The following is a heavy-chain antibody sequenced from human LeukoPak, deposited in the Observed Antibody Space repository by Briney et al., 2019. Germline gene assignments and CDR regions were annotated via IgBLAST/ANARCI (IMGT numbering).Heavy chain of an antibody. D-gene: IGHD6-19*01. Sequence: GGSLRLSCAASGFTFSSYSMNWVRQAPGKGLEWVPSISSSSSYIYYADTVKGRFTISRDNAKNSLYLQMNSLRAEDTAVYYCARAVRQWLPTDWFDPWGQGTLVTVSS. CDR1: GFTFSSYS. V-gene: IGHV3-21*01. CDR3: ARAVRQWLPTDWFDP. J-gene: IGHJ5*02. CDR2: ISSSSSYI.